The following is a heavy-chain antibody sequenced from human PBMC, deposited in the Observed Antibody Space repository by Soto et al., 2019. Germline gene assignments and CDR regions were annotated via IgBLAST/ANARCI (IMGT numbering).Heavy chain of an antibody. J-gene: IGHJ6*02. CDR3: ARGNFYYGMDV. Sequence: PSETLSLTCAVSGGSFSGNYWTWIRQPPGKGLEWIGEFSDSGSTNYNPSLKSRVTISEDMSKSQFSLKLSSVTAADTDVYYCARGNFYYGMDVWGQGTTVTVSS. CDR1: GGSFSGNY. CDR2: FSDSGST. V-gene: IGHV4-34*01.